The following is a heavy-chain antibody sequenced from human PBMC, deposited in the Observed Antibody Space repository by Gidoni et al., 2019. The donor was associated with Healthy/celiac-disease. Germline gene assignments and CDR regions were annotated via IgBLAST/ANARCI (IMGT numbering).Heavy chain of an antibody. CDR3: ARDGRGGRGSGWVGGMDV. CDR1: GFTFSSYS. D-gene: IGHD6-19*01. Sequence: EVQLVASGGGLVQPGGSLRLSCAASGFTFSSYSMNWVRQAPGKGLEWVSYISRSSSTIYYADSVKGRFTISRDNAKNSLYLQMNSLRDEDTAVYYCARDGRGGRGSGWVGGMDVWGQGTTVTVSS. V-gene: IGHV3-48*02. J-gene: IGHJ6*02. CDR2: ISRSSSTI.